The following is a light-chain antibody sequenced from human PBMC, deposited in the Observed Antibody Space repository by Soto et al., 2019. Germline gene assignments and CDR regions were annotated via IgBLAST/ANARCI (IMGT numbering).Light chain of an antibody. V-gene: IGKV3-20*01. J-gene: IGKJ2*01. Sequence: VLTQSPGTLSLSPGERATLSCRASQSVSRYLVWYQQKPGQAPRLLIYGASSRASGIPDRFSGSGSGTDFTLTINRLGPEDSAVYYCQQFDTSPYTFGQGTKLEI. CDR2: GAS. CDR3: QQFDTSPYT. CDR1: QSVSRY.